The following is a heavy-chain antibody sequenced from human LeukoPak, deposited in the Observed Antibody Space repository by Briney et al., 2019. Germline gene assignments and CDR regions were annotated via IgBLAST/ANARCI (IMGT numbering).Heavy chain of an antibody. J-gene: IGHJ4*02. D-gene: IGHD1-26*01. CDR1: GGSISNNY. CDR2: FHDSEST. V-gene: IGHV4-59*01. CDR3: ARGDASGRPRLAFDY. Sequence: SETLSLTCNVSGGSISNNYWSWIRQPPGKGLEWIGYFHDSESTNYNPSLKSRVSISVDTSKNQVSLKLTSVTAADTAVYHCARGDASGRPRLAFDYWGQGTLVTVSS.